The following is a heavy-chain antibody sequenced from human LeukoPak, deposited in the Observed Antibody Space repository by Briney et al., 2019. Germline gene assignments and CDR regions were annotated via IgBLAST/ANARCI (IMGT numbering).Heavy chain of an antibody. V-gene: IGHV3-48*01. Sequence: GGSLRLSCAASGFTFSSYSMNWVRQAPGKGLEWVSYISSSSSTIYYADSVKGRFTISRDNAKNTLYLQMNSLRAEDTAVYYCAKDGGSSGSDYWGQGTLVTVSS. D-gene: IGHD3-22*01. CDR3: AKDGGSSGSDY. J-gene: IGHJ4*02. CDR1: GFTFSSYS. CDR2: ISSSSSTI.